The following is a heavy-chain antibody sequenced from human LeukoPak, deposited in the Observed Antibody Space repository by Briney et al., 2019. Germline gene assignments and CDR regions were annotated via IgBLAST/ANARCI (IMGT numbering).Heavy chain of an antibody. Sequence: SSVKVSCKASGYTFTGYYMHWVRQGPGPGLEWMGGIIPIFGTANYAQKFQGRVTITTDESTSTAYMELSSLRSEDTAVYYCASTNSGWYFDYWGQGTLVTVSS. CDR3: ASTNSGWYFDY. D-gene: IGHD6-19*01. CDR1: GYTFTGYY. V-gene: IGHV1-69*05. CDR2: IIPIFGTA. J-gene: IGHJ4*02.